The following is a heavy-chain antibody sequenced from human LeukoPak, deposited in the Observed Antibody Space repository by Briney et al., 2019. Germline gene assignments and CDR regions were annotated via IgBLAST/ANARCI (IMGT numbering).Heavy chain of an antibody. CDR2: IYFSGST. D-gene: IGHD2-2*01. V-gene: IGHV4-59*01. CDR1: GGSISSYY. J-gene: IGHJ4*02. CDR3: ARGAAAFDY. Sequence: PSETLSLTSTVSGGSISSYYWSWIRQPPGKGLEWIGYIYFSGSTNYNPSLKSRVTISVDTSKNQFSLKLTYVTAADTAVYYCARGAAAFDYWGQGTLVTVSS.